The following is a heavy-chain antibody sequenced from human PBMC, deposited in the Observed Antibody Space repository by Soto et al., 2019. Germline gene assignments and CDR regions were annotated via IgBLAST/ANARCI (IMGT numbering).Heavy chain of an antibody. CDR2: ISYDGSNK. J-gene: IGHJ4*02. D-gene: IGHD6-13*01. Sequence: QVQLVESGGGVVQPGRSLRLSCAASGFTFSSYGMHWVRQAPGKRLEWVAVISYDGSNKYYADSVKGRFTISRDNSKNSLYLQMNSLRSEDTAVYYWAKVQSSSWISFDSWGQGTLVTVSS. V-gene: IGHV3-30*18. CDR1: GFTFSSYG. CDR3: AKVQSSSWISFDS.